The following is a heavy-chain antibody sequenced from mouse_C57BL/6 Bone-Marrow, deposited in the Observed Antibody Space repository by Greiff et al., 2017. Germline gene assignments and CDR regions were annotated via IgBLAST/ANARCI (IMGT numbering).Heavy chain of an antibody. CDR1: GYSITSGYY. CDR3: ATLGPPWFAY. Sequence: EVKLVESGPGLVKPSQSLPLTCSVTGYSITSGYYWNWIRQFPGNKLEWMGHISYDGSNNYNPSLKNRIPITRDTSKNQFFLKLNSVTTEDTATYSCATLGPPWFAYWGQGTLVTVSA. J-gene: IGHJ3*01. V-gene: IGHV3-6*01. D-gene: IGHD4-1*01. CDR2: ISYDGSN.